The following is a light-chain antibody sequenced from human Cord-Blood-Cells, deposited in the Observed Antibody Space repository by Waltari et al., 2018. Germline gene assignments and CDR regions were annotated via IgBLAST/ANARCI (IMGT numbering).Light chain of an antibody. CDR1: KLGDKY. CDR2: QDS. CDR3: QAWDSSTAV. Sequence: SYELTQPPSVSVSPGPTVSITCPGDKLGDKYACWYQQKPGQSPVLVIYQDSKRPSGIPERFSGSNSGNTATLTISGTQAMDEADYYCQAWDSSTAVFGGGTKLTVL. V-gene: IGLV3-1*01. J-gene: IGLJ3*02.